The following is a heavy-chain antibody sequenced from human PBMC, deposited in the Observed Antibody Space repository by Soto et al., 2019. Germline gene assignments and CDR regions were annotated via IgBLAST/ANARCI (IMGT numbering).Heavy chain of an antibody. J-gene: IGHJ4*02. CDR3: AREVYSGYDYDSD. V-gene: IGHV1-69*01. CDR2: IIPIFGTA. D-gene: IGHD5-12*01. CDR1: GGTFSSYA. Sequence: QVQLVQSGAEVKKPGSSVKVSCKASGGTFSSYAISWVRQAPGQGLEWMGGIIPIFGTANYAQKFQGRVTITADESTSTAYKELSSLRADDTAVYYFAREVYSGYDYDSDWGQGTLVTVSS.